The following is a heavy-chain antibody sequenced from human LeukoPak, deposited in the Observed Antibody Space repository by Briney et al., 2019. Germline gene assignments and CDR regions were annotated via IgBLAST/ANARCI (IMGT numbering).Heavy chain of an antibody. J-gene: IGHJ4*02. CDR2: VSSDGRNT. D-gene: IGHD4-23*01. CDR1: RFTFSSYW. Sequence: PGGSLRLSCAASRFTFSSYWMHWVRQAPGKGLVWVSRVSSDGRNTIYADSVKGRFTISRDNAMNTLYLQMNSLRAEDTAVYYCARDLGGSGPTPIDYWGQGILVTVSS. V-gene: IGHV3-74*01. CDR3: ARDLGGSGPTPIDY.